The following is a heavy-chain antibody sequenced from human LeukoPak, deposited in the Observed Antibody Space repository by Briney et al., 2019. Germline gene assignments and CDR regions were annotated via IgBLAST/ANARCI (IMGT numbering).Heavy chain of an antibody. V-gene: IGHV3-48*03. Sequence: GGSLRLSCAGSGFIFSNYQMNWVRQAPGKGLEWVSYISSTGSDIYYADSVKGRFTISRDNAENSLFLQMNSLRAEDTAVYYCARDLPTGTYRAYFDNWGQGTLVTVYS. CDR3: ARDLPTGTYRAYFDN. D-gene: IGHD1-26*01. J-gene: IGHJ4*02. CDR2: ISSTGSDI. CDR1: GFIFSNYQ.